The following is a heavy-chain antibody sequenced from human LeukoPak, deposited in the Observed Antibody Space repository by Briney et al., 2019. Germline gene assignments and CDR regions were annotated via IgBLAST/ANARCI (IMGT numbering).Heavy chain of an antibody. CDR1: GFTFSGSA. CDR3: TSWVAAIRDYFDY. D-gene: IGHD2-15*01. Sequence: GGSLRLSCAASGFTFSGSAMHWVRQASGKGLEWVGRIRSKANSYATAYAASVKGRFTISRDDSKNTAYLQMNSLKTEDTAVYYCTSWVAAIRDYFDYWGQGTLVTVSS. J-gene: IGHJ4*02. CDR2: IRSKANSYAT. V-gene: IGHV3-73*01.